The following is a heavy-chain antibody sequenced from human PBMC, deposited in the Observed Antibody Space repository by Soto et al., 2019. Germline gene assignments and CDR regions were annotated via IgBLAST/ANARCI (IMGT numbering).Heavy chain of an antibody. J-gene: IGHJ6*03. V-gene: IGHV4-34*01. D-gene: IGHD3-10*01. CDR1: GGSFSGYY. Sequence: SETLSLTCAVYGGSFSGYYWSWIRQPPGKGLEWIGEINHSGSTNYNPSLKSRVTISVDTSKNQFSLKLSSVTAADTAVYYCARRTRGVIIGGEKDGNYYYYYMDVWGKGTTVTVSS. CDR2: INHSGST. CDR3: ARRTRGVIIGGEKDGNYYYYYMDV.